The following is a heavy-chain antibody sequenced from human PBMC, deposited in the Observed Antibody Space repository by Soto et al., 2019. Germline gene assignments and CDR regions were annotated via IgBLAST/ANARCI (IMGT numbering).Heavy chain of an antibody. Sequence: LVESGGGLIQPGGSLRLSCAVSGFTVSNNYMTWVRQAPGKGLEWVSLIYTGGATSYTDSVQGRFTISRDISRNTLYLQMNSLRAEDTAVYYWARGKYYFDFWGQGTLVTVSS. CDR2: IYTGGAT. V-gene: IGHV3-53*01. D-gene: IGHD6-6*01. J-gene: IGHJ4*02. CDR3: ARGKYYFDF. CDR1: GFTVSNNY.